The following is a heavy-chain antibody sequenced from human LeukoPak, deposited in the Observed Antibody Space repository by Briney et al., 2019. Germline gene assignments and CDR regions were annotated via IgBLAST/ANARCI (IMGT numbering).Heavy chain of an antibody. CDR2: ISGSGGGT. Sequence: GGSLRLSCAASGFTFSSYAMSWVRQAPGKGLEWVSAISGSGGGTYYADPVKGRFTISRDHSKNTLYLQMNSLRAEDTAVYYCAKRVDGSGSPFVGAFDIWGQGTMVTVSS. J-gene: IGHJ3*02. CDR1: GFTFSSYA. D-gene: IGHD3-10*01. V-gene: IGHV3-23*01. CDR3: AKRVDGSGSPFVGAFDI.